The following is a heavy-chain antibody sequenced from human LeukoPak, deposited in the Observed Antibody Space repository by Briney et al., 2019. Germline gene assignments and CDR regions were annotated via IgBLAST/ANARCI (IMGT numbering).Heavy chain of an antibody. D-gene: IGHD5-18*01. CDR1: GYTFTSYA. CDR3: ARVRPRGGYPNWFDP. J-gene: IGHJ5*02. Sequence: ASVKVSCKASGYTFTSYAMNWVRQAPGQGREWMGWINTNTGNPTYAQGFTGRFVFSLDTSVSTAYLQISSLKAEDTAVYYCARVRPRGGYPNWFDPWGQGTLVTVSS. V-gene: IGHV7-4-1*02. CDR2: INTNTGNP.